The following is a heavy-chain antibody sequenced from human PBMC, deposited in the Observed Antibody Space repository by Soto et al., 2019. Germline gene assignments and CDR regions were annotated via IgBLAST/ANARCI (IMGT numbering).Heavy chain of an antibody. Sequence: GGSLRLSCAASEFTFSNYAMSWVRQAPGKGLEWVSAISYGGGTTYYADSVKGRFTISRDNSKNTLYLQMNSLRAEDTAVYYCTRDLAPGIPRGLDVWGQGITVTVSS. D-gene: IGHD2-21*02. V-gene: IGHV3-23*01. CDR1: EFTFSNYA. J-gene: IGHJ6*02. CDR2: ISYGGGTT. CDR3: TRDLAPGIPRGLDV.